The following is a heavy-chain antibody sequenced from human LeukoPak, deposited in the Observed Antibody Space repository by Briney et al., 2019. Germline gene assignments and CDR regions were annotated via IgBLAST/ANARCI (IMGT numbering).Heavy chain of an antibody. Sequence: GGSLRLSCAASGFTFSSYAMHWVRQAPGKGLEWVAVISYDRSNKYYADSVKGRFTISRDNSKNTLYLQMNSLRAEDTAVYYCARDRLREYSYGFSSFDYWGHETLVTVSS. CDR2: ISYDRSNK. CDR3: ARDRLREYSYGFSSFDY. CDR1: GFTFSSYA. V-gene: IGHV3-30-3*01. J-gene: IGHJ4*01. D-gene: IGHD5-18*01.